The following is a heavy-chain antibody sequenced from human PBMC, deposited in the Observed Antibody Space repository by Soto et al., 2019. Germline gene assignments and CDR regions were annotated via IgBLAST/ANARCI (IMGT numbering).Heavy chain of an antibody. CDR3: ARDRGGLRDYIWGSYRHNDAFDI. J-gene: IGHJ3*02. D-gene: IGHD3-16*02. Sequence: SQTLSLTCAISGDSVSSNSAAWNWIRQSPSRGLEWLGRTYYRSKWYNDYAVSVKSRITINPDTSKNQFSLQLNSVTPEDTAVYYCARDRGGLRDYIWGSYRHNDAFDIWGQGTMVAVSS. CDR2: TYYRSKWYN. V-gene: IGHV6-1*01. CDR1: GDSVSSNSAA.